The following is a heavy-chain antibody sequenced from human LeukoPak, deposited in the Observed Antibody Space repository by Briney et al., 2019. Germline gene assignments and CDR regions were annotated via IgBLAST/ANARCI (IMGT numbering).Heavy chain of an antibody. CDR1: GGSIRSSSNS. J-gene: IGHJ4*02. CDR2: IYYSGST. V-gene: IGHV4-39*01. Sequence: SETLALTSAAAGGSIRSSSNSWGWSRQPPGKGLEWIGSIYYSGSTYYNASLKSRGTISVDTSKNQVFLGPDSVADADAGVYFWAIQVVALASTLVRALGGERTLVTVSS. D-gene: IGHD6-19*01. CDR3: AIQVVALASTLVRAL.